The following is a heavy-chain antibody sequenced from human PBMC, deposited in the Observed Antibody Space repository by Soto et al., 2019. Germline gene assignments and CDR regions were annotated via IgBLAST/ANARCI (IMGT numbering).Heavy chain of an antibody. Sequence: ASVKVSCKASGYTFTTYGISWVRQAPGQGLEWMGWISGYNGNTNYAQNLQGRVTMTTDTSTSTAYMELRSLRSEDTAVYYCVRDSPIGSTYSGYDGIDYWGQGTLVTVSS. J-gene: IGHJ4*02. CDR1: GYTFTTYG. D-gene: IGHD5-12*01. V-gene: IGHV1-18*01. CDR3: VRDSPIGSTYSGYDGIDY. CDR2: ISGYNGNT.